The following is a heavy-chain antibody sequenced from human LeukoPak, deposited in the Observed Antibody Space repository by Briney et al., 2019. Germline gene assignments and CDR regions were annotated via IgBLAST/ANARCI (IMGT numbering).Heavy chain of an antibody. Sequence: GGSLRLSCAASGFTFSSYAMSWVRQAPGKGLEWVSGISWNGRNTAYAESLKGRFTISRDNAKDSLYLQMNSLRAEDTAFYYCARVQQYDKFDYWGQGTLVTVSS. J-gene: IGHJ4*02. D-gene: IGHD3-22*01. CDR1: GFTFSSYA. V-gene: IGHV3-20*04. CDR2: ISWNGRNT. CDR3: ARVQQYDKFDY.